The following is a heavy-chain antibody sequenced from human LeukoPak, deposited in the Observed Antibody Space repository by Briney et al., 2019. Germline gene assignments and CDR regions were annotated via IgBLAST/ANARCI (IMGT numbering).Heavy chain of an antibody. CDR3: ARGRVPAATLIDY. CDR1: GGSISSGGYY. Sequence: SETLSLTCTVSGGSISSGGYYWSWIRQHPGKGLEWIGYIYYSGSTYYNPSLKSRVTISVDTSKNQFFLKLSSVTAADTAVYYCARGRVPAATLIDYWGQGTLVTVSS. V-gene: IGHV4-31*03. J-gene: IGHJ4*02. CDR2: IYYSGST. D-gene: IGHD2-2*01.